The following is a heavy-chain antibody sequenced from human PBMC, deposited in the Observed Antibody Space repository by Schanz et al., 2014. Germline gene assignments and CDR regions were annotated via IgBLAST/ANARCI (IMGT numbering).Heavy chain of an antibody. Sequence: QVQLVESGGGVVRPGRSLRLSCEASGFTFSDYYMSWIRQAPGKGLEWVSYISSSSGTIYYADSVKGRFTISRDNAKNLLYLQMNGLRAEDTAVYFCARDLSSLIQGDVWGKGTTXTVSS. CDR3: ARDLSSLIQGDV. CDR2: ISSSSGTI. D-gene: IGHD2-2*01. CDR1: GFTFSDYY. V-gene: IGHV3-11*04. J-gene: IGHJ6*04.